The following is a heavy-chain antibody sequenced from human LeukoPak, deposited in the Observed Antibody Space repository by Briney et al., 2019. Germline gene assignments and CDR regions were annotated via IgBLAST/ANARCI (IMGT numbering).Heavy chain of an antibody. CDR1: GSTFTGHF. D-gene: IGHD2-21*02. V-gene: IGHV1-2*02. CDR2: FNPNSGGT. Sequence: GASVKVSCKASGSTFTGHFMHWVRQAPGQGLEWMGWFNPNSGGTNYAQKFQGRATMTRDTSISTAYMVLSRLRSDDTAIYYCATTAYCGGDCYYYFDYWGQGTLVTVSS. J-gene: IGHJ4*02. CDR3: ATTAYCGGDCYYYFDY.